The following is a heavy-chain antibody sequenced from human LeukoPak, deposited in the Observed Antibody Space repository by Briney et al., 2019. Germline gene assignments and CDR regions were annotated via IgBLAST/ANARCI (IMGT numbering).Heavy chain of an antibody. J-gene: IGHJ6*03. Sequence: YPGGSLRLSCAASGFTFSSYGMSWVRQAPGKGLEWVSAISGSGGSTYYADSVKGRFTISRDNSKNTLYLQMNSLRAEDTAVYYCAKDPLLWFGEPRNYMDVWGKGTTVTISS. CDR1: GFTFSSYG. CDR3: AKDPLLWFGEPRNYMDV. V-gene: IGHV3-23*01. CDR2: ISGSGGST. D-gene: IGHD3-10*01.